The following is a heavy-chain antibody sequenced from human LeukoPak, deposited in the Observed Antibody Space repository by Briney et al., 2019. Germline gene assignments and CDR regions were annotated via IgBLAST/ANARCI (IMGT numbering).Heavy chain of an antibody. CDR1: GYTFTSYY. V-gene: IGHV1-46*01. CDR2: INPSGGST. Sequence: GASVKVSCKASGYTFTSYYMYWVRQAPGQGLEWMGIINPSGGSTSFAQKFQVRVTMTRDTSTSTVYMELSSLRSEDTAVYYCARADPTRYFDLWGRGTLVTVSS. J-gene: IGHJ2*01. CDR3: ARADPTRYFDL.